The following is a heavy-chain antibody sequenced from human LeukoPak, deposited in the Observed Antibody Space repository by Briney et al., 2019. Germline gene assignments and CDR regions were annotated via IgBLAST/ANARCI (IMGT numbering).Heavy chain of an antibody. V-gene: IGHV3-23*01. D-gene: IGHD3-10*01. J-gene: IGHJ4*02. CDR1: GFTFSNYA. CDR3: AKLVVVSSPFDY. Sequence: GGSLRPSCVVSGFTFSNYAMSWVRQAPGKGLEWVSSIFNNGGSASYADSVKGRFTISRDNSKNTLFLQMNSLRADDTAVYYCAKLVVVSSPFDYWGQGTLVSVSS. CDR2: IFNNGGSA.